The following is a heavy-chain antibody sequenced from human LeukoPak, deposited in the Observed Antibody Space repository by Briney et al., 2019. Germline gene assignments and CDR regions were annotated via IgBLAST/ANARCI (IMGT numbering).Heavy chain of an antibody. CDR3: AREPVLAPIRNDGFDI. Sequence: GASVKVSCKASGYTFSGYYVHWVRQAPGQGLEWMGWINPNSGGTNFAQKFQDRLTMTRDTSITTAYMELRRVTSDDTAVYYCAREPVLAPIRNDGFDIWGQGTMVTVSS. V-gene: IGHV1-2*02. J-gene: IGHJ3*02. CDR2: INPNSGGT. D-gene: IGHD5-12*01. CDR1: GYTFSGYY.